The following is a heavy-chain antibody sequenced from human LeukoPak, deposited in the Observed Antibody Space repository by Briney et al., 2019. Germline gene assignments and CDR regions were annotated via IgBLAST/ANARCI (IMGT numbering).Heavy chain of an antibody. CDR3: ARCGDGLPCDFDY. CDR1: EFTFSDYY. V-gene: IGHV3-11*04. D-gene: IGHD3-10*01. CDR2: ISSTASTR. J-gene: IGHJ4*02. Sequence: PGGSLRLSCAASEFTFSDYYMSWIRQAPGKGLAWVSYISSTASTRCYADSVKGRFTISRDNAKNSLYLQMNSLRAEGTAVYYCARCGDGLPCDFDYWGQGTLVTVSS.